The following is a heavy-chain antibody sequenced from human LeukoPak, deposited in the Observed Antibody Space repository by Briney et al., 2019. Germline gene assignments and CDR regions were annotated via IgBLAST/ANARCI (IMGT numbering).Heavy chain of an antibody. CDR3: ARAGLLWFGELAQGGFDP. D-gene: IGHD3-10*01. Sequence: SQTLSLTCAISGDSVSSNSAAWNWIRQSPSRGLEWLGRTYYRSKWYNDYAVSVKSRITINPDTSKNQFSLQLNSVTPEDTAVYYCARAGLLWFGELAQGGFDPWGQGTLVTVSS. V-gene: IGHV6-1*01. CDR1: GDSVSSNSAA. CDR2: TYYRSKWYN. J-gene: IGHJ5*02.